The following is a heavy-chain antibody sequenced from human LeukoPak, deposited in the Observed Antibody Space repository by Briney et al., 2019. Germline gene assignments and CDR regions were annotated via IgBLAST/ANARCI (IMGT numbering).Heavy chain of an antibody. Sequence: PSETLSLTCAVYGGSFSGYYWSWIRQPPGKGLEWIGEINHSGSTNYNPSLKSRVTISVDTSKSQFSLKLSSVTAADTAVYYCARVLVRRSRHDAFDIWGQGTMVTVSS. J-gene: IGHJ3*02. D-gene: IGHD2-2*01. CDR3: ARVLVRRSRHDAFDI. V-gene: IGHV4-34*01. CDR1: GGSFSGYY. CDR2: INHSGST.